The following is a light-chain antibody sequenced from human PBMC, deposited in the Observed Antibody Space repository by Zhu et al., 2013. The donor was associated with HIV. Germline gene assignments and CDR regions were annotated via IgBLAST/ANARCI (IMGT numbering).Light chain of an antibody. CDR1: QSVSSN. Sequence: EIVMTQSPATLSVSPGERATLSCRASQSVSSNLAWYQQKPGQAPRLLIYGASTRATGLPARFSGSGSGTDFTLTISRLEPEDFAVYYCQQFGISPWTFGQGTKVEIK. V-gene: IGKV3-15*01. J-gene: IGKJ1*01. CDR2: GAS. CDR3: QQFGISPWT.